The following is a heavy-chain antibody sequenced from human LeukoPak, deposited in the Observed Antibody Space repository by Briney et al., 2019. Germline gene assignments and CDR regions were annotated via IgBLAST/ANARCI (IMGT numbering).Heavy chain of an antibody. V-gene: IGHV3-73*01. CDR3: TEQRWLQQPFDY. CDR2: IRSKANSYAT. Sequence: GGSLRLSCAASGFTFSGSAMHWVRQASGKGLEWVGRIRSKANSYATAYAASVKGRFTISRDDSKNTAYLQMNSLKTEDTAVYYCTEQRWLQQPFDYWGQGTLVTVSS. CDR1: GFTFSGSA. J-gene: IGHJ4*02. D-gene: IGHD5-24*01.